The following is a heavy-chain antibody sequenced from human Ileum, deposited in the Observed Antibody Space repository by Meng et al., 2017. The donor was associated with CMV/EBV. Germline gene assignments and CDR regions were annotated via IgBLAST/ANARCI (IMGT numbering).Heavy chain of an antibody. J-gene: IGHJ4*02. CDR2: INEGGGEK. CDR3: ERDAQYDILTGPQRGGDY. Sequence: GESLKISCAASGFTFSSYWMSWVRQAPGKGLEWVADINEGGGEKFYVGSVEGRFTISRDNAKNLLYLQMNSLRDEDTAVYYCERDAQYDILTGPQRGGDYWGQGTRVT. D-gene: IGHD3-9*01. CDR1: GFTFSSYW. V-gene: IGHV3-7*01.